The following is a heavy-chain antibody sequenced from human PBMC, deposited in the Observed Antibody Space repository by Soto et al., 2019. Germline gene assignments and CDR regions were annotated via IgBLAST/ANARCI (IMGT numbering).Heavy chain of an antibody. J-gene: IGHJ4*02. CDR2: INAGNGNT. V-gene: IGHV1-3*01. CDR1: GYTFTSYA. Sequence: ASVKVSCKASGYTFTSYAMHWVRQAPGQRLEWMGWINAGNGNTKYSQKFQGRVTITRDTSASTAYMELSSLRSEDTAVYYCARDPAYYYDSSGYYPFDYWGQGTLVTVSS. CDR3: ARDPAYYYDSSGYYPFDY. D-gene: IGHD3-22*01.